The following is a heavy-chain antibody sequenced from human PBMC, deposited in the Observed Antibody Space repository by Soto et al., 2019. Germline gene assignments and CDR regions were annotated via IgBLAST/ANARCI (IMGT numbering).Heavy chain of an antibody. CDR2: IIPIFGTA. CDR3: ASKPLRYYYGSGSYYSDYYYYGMDV. Sequence: QVQLVQSGAEVKKPGSSVKVSCKASGGTFSSYAISWVRQAPGQGLEWMGGIIPIFGTANYAQKCQGRVTITADESTSTAYMELSSLRSEDTAVYYCASKPLRYYYGSGSYYSDYYYYGMDVWGQGTTVTVSS. V-gene: IGHV1-69*01. D-gene: IGHD3-10*01. CDR1: GGTFSSYA. J-gene: IGHJ6*02.